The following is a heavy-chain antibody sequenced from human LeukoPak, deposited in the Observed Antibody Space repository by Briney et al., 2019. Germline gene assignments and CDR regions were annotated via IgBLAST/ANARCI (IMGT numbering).Heavy chain of an antibody. D-gene: IGHD1-26*01. CDR1: GFTFDDYA. Sequence: PGRSLRLSCAASGFTFDDYAMHWVRQAPGKGLEWVSGISWNSGSIGYADSVKGRFTISRDNAKNSLYLQMNSLRAEDTALYYCAKDGGCSGSYAIFDYWGQGTLVTVSS. CDR2: ISWNSGSI. J-gene: IGHJ4*02. V-gene: IGHV3-9*01. CDR3: AKDGGCSGSYAIFDY.